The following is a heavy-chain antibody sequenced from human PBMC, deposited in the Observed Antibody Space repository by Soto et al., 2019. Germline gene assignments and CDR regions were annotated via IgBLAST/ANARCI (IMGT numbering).Heavy chain of an antibody. CDR2: INPSGGST. J-gene: IGHJ5*02. D-gene: IGHD1-20*01. Sequence: ASVKVSCKASGYTFTSYYMHWVRQAPGQGLEWMGIINPSGGSTSYAQKFQGRVTMTRDTSTSTVYMELSSLRSEDTAVYYCARAPNWTDGDYGFDPWGQGTMVTVSS. CDR1: GYTFTSYY. CDR3: ARAPNWTDGDYGFDP. V-gene: IGHV1-46*01.